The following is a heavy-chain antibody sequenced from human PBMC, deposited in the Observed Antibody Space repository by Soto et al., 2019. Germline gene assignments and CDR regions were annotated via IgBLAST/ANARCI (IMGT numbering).Heavy chain of an antibody. J-gene: IGHJ1*01. Sequence: QVQLVESGGGVVQPGRSLRLSCAASGFTFSSYGMHWVSQAPGKGLAWVPVISYDGSDKYYADSVKGRFTISRDNSNNTLYLQMDSLGAEETAVYYCGRWVVLATNYFQHWVQGTLVTVSS. CDR2: ISYDGSDK. V-gene: IGHV3-30*03. CDR3: GRWVVLATNYFQH. CDR1: GFTFSSYG. D-gene: IGHD2-15*01.